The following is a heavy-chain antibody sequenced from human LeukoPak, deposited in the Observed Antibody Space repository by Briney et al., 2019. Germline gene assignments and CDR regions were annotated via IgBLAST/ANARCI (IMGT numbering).Heavy chain of an antibody. V-gene: IGHV3-15*01. J-gene: IGHJ4*02. D-gene: IGHD3-10*01. CDR2: IKTKADGAAT. CDR3: TTTSMVRGVIYYFDY. Sequence: GGSLRLSCAASGFTFSSYSMNWVRQAPGKGLEWVGRIKTKADGAATDYAAPVKGRFTISRDDSENTLYLQMNSLKTEDTAVYYCTTTSMVRGVIYYFDYWGQGTLVTVSS. CDR1: GFTFSSYS.